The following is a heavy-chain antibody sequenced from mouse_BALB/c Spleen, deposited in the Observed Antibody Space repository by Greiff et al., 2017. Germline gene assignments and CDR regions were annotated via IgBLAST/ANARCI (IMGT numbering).Heavy chain of an antibody. Sequence: EVKVVESGGGLVQPGGSLKLSCAASGFTFSSYTMSWVRQTPEKRLEWVAYISNGGGSTYYPDTVKGRFTISRDNAKNTLYLQMSSLKSEDTAMYYCARHGRFWFAYWGQGTLVTVSA. CDR1: GFTFSSYT. CDR2: ISNGGGST. V-gene: IGHV5-12-2*01. CDR3: ARHGRFWFAY. J-gene: IGHJ3*01.